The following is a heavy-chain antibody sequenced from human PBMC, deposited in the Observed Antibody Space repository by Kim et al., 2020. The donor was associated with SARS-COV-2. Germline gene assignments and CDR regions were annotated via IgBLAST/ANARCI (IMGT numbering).Heavy chain of an antibody. D-gene: IGHD6-13*01. V-gene: IGHV3-23*01. Sequence: GGSLRLSCAVSGFTFTTYGMSWVRQTPGKGLEWVSAVTGSGTTHNTDSVKGRFTITRDNSKNTLHLQLNSRRAEDTALYYCVKHRGQQEQRSQYYYGMYV. CDR2: VTGSGTT. CDR3: VKHRGQQEQRSQYYYGMYV. J-gene: IGHJ6*01. CDR1: GFTFTTYG.